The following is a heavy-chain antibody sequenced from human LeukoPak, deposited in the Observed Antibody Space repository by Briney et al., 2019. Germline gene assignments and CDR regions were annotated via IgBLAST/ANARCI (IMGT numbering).Heavy chain of an antibody. CDR1: GFTFT. V-gene: IGHV3-43*01. CDR2: ISWDGGST. D-gene: IGHD1/OR15-1a*01. Sequence: PGGSLRLSYAASGFTFTMHWVRQAPGKGLEWVSLISWDGGSTYYADSVKGRFTISRDNSKNSLYLQMNSLRTEDTALYYCAKETTENDAFDIWGQGTMVTVSS. CDR3: AKETTENDAFDI. J-gene: IGHJ3*02.